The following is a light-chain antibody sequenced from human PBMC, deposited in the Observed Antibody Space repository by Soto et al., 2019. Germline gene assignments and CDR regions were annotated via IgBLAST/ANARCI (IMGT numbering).Light chain of an antibody. CDR1: SSNIGNND. CDR2: RIN. Sequence: QSVLTQPPSASGTPGQRVTISCSGSSSNIGNNDVYWYQQLPGTAPKLLIYRINQPPSGVPDRFSGVKSGTSASLANSGFRCEGEADYYCAAWDDSLSGQVFGGGTQLTVL. V-gene: IGLV1-47*01. J-gene: IGLJ2*01. CDR3: AAWDDSLSGQV.